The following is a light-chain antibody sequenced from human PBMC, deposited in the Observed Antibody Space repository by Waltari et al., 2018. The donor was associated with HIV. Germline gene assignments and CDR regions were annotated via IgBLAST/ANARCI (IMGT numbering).Light chain of an antibody. CDR1: SGSIASNY. CDR3: QSSDSSNWV. V-gene: IGLV6-57*01. J-gene: IGLJ3*02. Sequence: NFMLTQPHSVSESPGKTVTISCTRSSGSIASNYVQRYQQRPGSSPTPVIYEDNQRPSGVPDRFSGSIDSSSNSASLTISGLKTEDEADYYCQSSDSSNWVFGGGTKLTVL. CDR2: EDN.